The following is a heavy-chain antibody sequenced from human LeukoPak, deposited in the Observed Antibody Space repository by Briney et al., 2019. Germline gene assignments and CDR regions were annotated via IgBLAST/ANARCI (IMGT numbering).Heavy chain of an antibody. CDR3: ARDRVITIFGVGFDP. CDR1: GGSISSYY. D-gene: IGHD3-3*01. CDR2: IYYSGST. J-gene: IGHJ5*02. Sequence: TPSETLSLTCTVSGGSISSYYWSWIRQPPGKGLEWIGYIYYSGSTNYNPSLKSRVTISVDTSKNQFSLKLSSVTAADTAVYYCARDRVITIFGVGFDPWGQGTLVTVSS. V-gene: IGHV4-59*01.